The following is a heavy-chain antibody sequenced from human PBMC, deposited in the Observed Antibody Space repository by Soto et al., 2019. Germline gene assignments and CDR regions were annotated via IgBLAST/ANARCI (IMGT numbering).Heavy chain of an antibody. CDR2: LNPTSGNT. V-gene: IGHV1-8*01. Sequence: ASVKVSCKTSGYTFVSFDINWVRQATGQGLEWVGWLNPTSGNTGYAQKFRGRVTLTMNTSITTAYMELTSLRSEDTAMYYCVRGRDSSGWTGDFDYWGQGTLVTVSS. D-gene: IGHD3-22*01. J-gene: IGHJ4*02. CDR3: VRGRDSSGWTGDFDY. CDR1: GYTFVSFD.